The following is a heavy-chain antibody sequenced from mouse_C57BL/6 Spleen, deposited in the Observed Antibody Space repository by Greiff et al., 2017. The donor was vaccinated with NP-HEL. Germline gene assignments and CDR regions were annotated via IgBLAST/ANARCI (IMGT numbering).Heavy chain of an antibody. CDR1: GFNIKDYY. V-gene: IGHV14-2*01. Sequence: EVQLKESGAELVKPGASVKLSCTASGFNIKDYYMHWVKQRTEQGLEWIGRIDPEDGVTKYAPKFQGKATITADTSSNTAYLQLSSLTSEDTAVYYCARDSSNFYAMDYWGQGTSVTVSA. D-gene: IGHD2-5*01. CDR2: IDPEDGVT. J-gene: IGHJ4*01. CDR3: ARDSSNFYAMDY.